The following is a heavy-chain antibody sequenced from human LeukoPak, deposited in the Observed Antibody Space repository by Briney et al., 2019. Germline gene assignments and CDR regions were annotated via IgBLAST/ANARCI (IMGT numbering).Heavy chain of an antibody. D-gene: IGHD6-19*01. V-gene: IGHV3-48*03. CDR2: ITTSGGIK. CDR3: ARDGVVDSSGWYVDY. CDR1: GFTFSNYE. J-gene: IGHJ4*02. Sequence: GGSLRLSCATSGFTFSNYEMNWVRQAPGQGLEWGSYITTSGGIKSYADSVKGSFTISRDNAKNSVYLQINSLRAEDTAVYYCARDGVVDSSGWYVDYWGQGTLVTVSS.